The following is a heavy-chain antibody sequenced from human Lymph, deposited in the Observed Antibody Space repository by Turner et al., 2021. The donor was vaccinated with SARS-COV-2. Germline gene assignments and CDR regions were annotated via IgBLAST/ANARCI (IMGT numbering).Heavy chain of an antibody. J-gene: IGHJ4*02. CDR3: AIVIPVLRFLEWLLPEYYFDY. Sequence: EAQLLESGGGLVQPGGSLRLSCAASVFHFSSYAMNWVRHAPGKGLELVSAISGSGGNTYHADSVKGRFTISRDNSKNTLYLQMNSMRAEDKAVYYCAIVIPVLRFLEWLLPEYYFDYWGQGTLVTVSS. V-gene: IGHV3-23*01. D-gene: IGHD3-3*01. CDR2: ISGSGGNT. CDR1: VFHFSSYA.